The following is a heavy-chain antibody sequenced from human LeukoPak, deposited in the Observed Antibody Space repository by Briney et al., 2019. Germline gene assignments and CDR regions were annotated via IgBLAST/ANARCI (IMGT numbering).Heavy chain of an antibody. CDR3: ARRRVLSEARALDY. CDR2: ISGTTDTI. CDR1: GFTFSSFT. D-gene: IGHD4/OR15-4a*01. J-gene: IGHJ4*02. Sequence: PGGSLRLSCAATGFTFSSFTMNWVRQAPGKGLEWVSSISGTTDTIYYADSVKGRFTISRNNANNSVSLQMNSLRPEDTAVYFCARRRVLSEARALDYWGQGTLVTVSS. V-gene: IGHV3-48*04.